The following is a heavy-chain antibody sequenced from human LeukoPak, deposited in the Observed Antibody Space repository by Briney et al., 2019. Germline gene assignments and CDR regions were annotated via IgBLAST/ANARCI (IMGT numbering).Heavy chain of an antibody. CDR1: GFIFNNYN. J-gene: IGHJ4*02. V-gene: IGHV3-21*01. D-gene: IGHD3-3*01. CDR3: ARGSEWASGVSDY. CDR2: ISGSSTYI. Sequence: GGSLRLSCAASGFIFNNYNMNWVRQAPGKGLEWVSSISGSSTYIYYADSVKGRFTISRDNAKNSLYLQMNSLRAEDTAVYYCARGSEWASGVSDYWGQGTLVTVSS.